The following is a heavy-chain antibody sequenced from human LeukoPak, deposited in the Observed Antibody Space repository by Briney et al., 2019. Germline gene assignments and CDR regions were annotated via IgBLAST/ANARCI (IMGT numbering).Heavy chain of an antibody. CDR2: IYSSGSA. CDR3: ARDARGYGDYPGYYYGMDV. Sequence: SETLSLTCTVSGDSISNFYWSWLRQPAGKGLEWLGRIYSSGSANYNPSLKSRVTMSVDTSKNQFSLKLSSVTAADTAVYYCARDARGYGDYPGYYYGMDVWGQGTRSPSP. D-gene: IGHD4-17*01. J-gene: IGHJ6*02. V-gene: IGHV4-4*07. CDR1: GDSISNFY.